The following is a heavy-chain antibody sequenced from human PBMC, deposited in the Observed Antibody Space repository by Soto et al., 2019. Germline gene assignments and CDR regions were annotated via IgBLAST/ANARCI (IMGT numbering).Heavy chain of an antibody. D-gene: IGHD3-3*01. V-gene: IGHV1-58*01. CDR3: AAPTIFGVVINYYYYGMDV. J-gene: IGHJ6*02. Sequence: SVKVSCKASGFTFTSSAVQWVRQARGQRLEWIGWIVVGSGNTNYAQKFQERVTITRDMSTSTAYMELSSLRSEDTAVYYCAAPTIFGVVINYYYYGMDVWGQGTTVTV. CDR2: IVVGSGNT. CDR1: GFTFTSSA.